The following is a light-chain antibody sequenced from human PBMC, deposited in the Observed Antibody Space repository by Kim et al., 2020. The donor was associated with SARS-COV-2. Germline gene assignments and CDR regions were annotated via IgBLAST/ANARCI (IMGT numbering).Light chain of an antibody. V-gene: IGLV2-23*02. CDR1: RTDNATYDL. CDR2: DLT. CDR3: CSYVGDRSSV. Sequence: QSALTQPASVSGSPGQSITISCSGTRTDNATYDLVSWYQQHPGKVPRLIIYDLTKRPSGVSNRFSGSKSGATASLTITGLEADDEADYYCCSYVGDRSSVFGGGTQLTVL. J-gene: IGLJ2*01.